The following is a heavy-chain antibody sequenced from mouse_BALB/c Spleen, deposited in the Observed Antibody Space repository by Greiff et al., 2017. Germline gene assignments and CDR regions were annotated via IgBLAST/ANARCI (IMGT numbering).Heavy chain of an antibody. J-gene: IGHJ3*01. V-gene: IGHV2-2*02. Sequence: QVQLKQSGPGLVQPSQSLSITCTASGFSLTSYGVHWVRQTPGKGLEWLGVIWSGGSTDYNAAFISRLSISKDNSKSQVFFKMNSLQANDTAIYYCARNPHYYGGGYTWFAYWGQGTLVTVSA. CDR3: ARNPHYYGGGYTWFAY. CDR1: GFSLTSYG. CDR2: IWSGGST. D-gene: IGHD1-1*01.